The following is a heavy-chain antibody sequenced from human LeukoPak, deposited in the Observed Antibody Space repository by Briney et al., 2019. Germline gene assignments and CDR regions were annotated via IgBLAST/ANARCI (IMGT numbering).Heavy chain of an antibody. V-gene: IGHV1-18*01. Sequence: ASVKVSCKASGYTFTSYGISWVRQAPGQGLEWMGWISAYNGNTNYAQKLQGRVTMTRDTSISTAYMELSRLRSDDTAVYYCARDHRATAPDYWGQGTLVTVSS. CDR1: GYTFTSYG. CDR2: ISAYNGNT. CDR3: ARDHRATAPDY. D-gene: IGHD5-12*01. J-gene: IGHJ4*02.